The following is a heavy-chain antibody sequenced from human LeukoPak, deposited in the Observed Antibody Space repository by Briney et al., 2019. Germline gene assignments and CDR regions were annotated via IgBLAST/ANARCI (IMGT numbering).Heavy chain of an antibody. V-gene: IGHV1-69*13. J-gene: IGHJ4*02. CDR1: GGTFSSYA. CDR3: ARERAYDSSGYYYS. CDR2: IIPIFGTA. D-gene: IGHD3-22*01. Sequence: SVKVSCKASGGTFSSYAISWVRQAPGQGLEWMGGIIPIFGTANYAQKFQGRVTITADESTSTAYMELSSLRSEDTVVYYCARERAYDSSGYYYSWGQGTLVTVSS.